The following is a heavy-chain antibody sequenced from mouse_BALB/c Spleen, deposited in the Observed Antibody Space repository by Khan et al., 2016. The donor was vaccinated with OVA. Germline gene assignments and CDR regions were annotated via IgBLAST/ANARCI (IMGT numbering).Heavy chain of an antibody. J-gene: IGHJ4*01. D-gene: IGHD2-3*01. V-gene: IGHV9-3*02. CDR1: GYTFTNYG. CDR2: INTNTGEP. Sequence: QIQLVQSGPELKKPGETVKISCKASGYTFTNYGMNWVKQAPGKVLKWMGWINTNTGEPTYAEEFKGRFAFSLETSASTAYLQINNLKHEDTATYLGARSRWLLPAMDYWGQGTSVTVSS. CDR3: ARSRWLLPAMDY.